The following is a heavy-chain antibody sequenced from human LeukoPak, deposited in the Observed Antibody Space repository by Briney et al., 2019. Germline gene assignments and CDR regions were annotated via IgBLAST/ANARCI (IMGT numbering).Heavy chain of an antibody. D-gene: IGHD3-10*01. J-gene: IGHJ6*03. V-gene: IGHV1-8*03. Sequence: ASVKVSCKASGYTFTSYGISWVRQAPGQGLEWMGWMNPNSGNTGYAQKFQGRVTITRNTSISTAYMELSSLRSEDTAVYYCARVQLPRHYYGSGSYLSPHYYYYYYMDVWGKGTTVTVSS. CDR2: MNPNSGNT. CDR3: ARVQLPRHYYGSGSYLSPHYYYYYYMDV. CDR1: GYTFTSYG.